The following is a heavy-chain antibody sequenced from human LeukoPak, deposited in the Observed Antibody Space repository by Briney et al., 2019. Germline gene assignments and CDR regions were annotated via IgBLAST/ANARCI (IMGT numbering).Heavy chain of an antibody. Sequence: GESLRLSCSASGFSFSTYAMTWVRQAPGKGLEWVAGISGSGGATSNADSVKGRFTISRDNSKNMVYLQMNSLRVEDTAAYFCAKDYALGIFDYWGQGTLVTVSS. CDR2: ISGSGGAT. CDR3: AKDYALGIFDY. CDR1: GFSFSTYA. D-gene: IGHD7-27*01. J-gene: IGHJ4*02. V-gene: IGHV3-23*01.